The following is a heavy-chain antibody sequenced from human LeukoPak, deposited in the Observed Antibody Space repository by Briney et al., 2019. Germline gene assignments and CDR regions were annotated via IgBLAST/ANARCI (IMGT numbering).Heavy chain of an antibody. V-gene: IGHV3-21*04. CDR1: GFTFSSYG. J-gene: IGHJ4*02. Sequence: PGGSLRLSCAASGFTFSSYGMSWVRQAPGKGLEWVSSISSSSRYIYFADSLKGRFTISRDNAKNSLYLQMNNLRAEDTAVYYCAKAERKFRHYSGSETYYRQGGLDFWGQGTLVTVSS. D-gene: IGHD3-10*01. CDR2: ISSSSRYI. CDR3: AKAERKFRHYSGSETYYRQGGLDF.